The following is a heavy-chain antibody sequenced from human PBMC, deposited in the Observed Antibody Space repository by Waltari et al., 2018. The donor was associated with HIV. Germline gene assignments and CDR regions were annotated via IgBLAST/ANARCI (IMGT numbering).Heavy chain of an antibody. CDR2: IKSKTDGGTI. D-gene: IGHD5-12*01. V-gene: IGHV3-15*01. CDR3: STDVVKWLPSHNYFDY. CDR1: GFTFSSAW. J-gene: IGHJ4*02. Sequence: EVQLVESGGGLVKPGGSLRLSCAASGFTFSSAWLHWVRQAPGQGLEWVGRIKSKTDGGTIDYAAPMKGRFTISRDDSINTVFLQMNSVKAEDTAVYYCSTDVVKWLPSHNYFDYWGQGTLVTVSS.